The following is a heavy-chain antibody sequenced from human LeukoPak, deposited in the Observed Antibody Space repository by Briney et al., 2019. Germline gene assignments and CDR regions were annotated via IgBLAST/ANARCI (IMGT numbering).Heavy chain of an antibody. CDR3: AKGANGHSGYVMIAVAGQFDY. CDR1: GFIFSSYA. D-gene: IGHD6-19*01. CDR2: ISGSGGST. V-gene: IGHV3-23*01. Sequence: GGSLRLSCAASGFIFSSYAMSWVRQAPGKGLEWVSAISGSGGSTYYADSVKGRFTISRDNSKNTLYLQMNSLRAEDTAVYYCAKGANGHSGYVMIAVAGQFDYWGQGTLVTVSS. J-gene: IGHJ4*02.